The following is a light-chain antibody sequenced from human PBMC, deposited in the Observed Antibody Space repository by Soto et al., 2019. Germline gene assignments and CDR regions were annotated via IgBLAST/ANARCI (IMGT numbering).Light chain of an antibody. V-gene: IGKV3-20*01. J-gene: IGKJ3*01. CDR2: GAS. CDR3: QQCVIWPLFT. Sequence: VLTQSPDTLSLPPGERATLSCRAGQSISGTFLNWYQQKPGQAPRLLIYGASNRATGTPDRFSGSGSGTDFTLTISRLEPEDFAVYYCQQCVIWPLFTFGPGTKVDIK. CDR1: QSISGTF.